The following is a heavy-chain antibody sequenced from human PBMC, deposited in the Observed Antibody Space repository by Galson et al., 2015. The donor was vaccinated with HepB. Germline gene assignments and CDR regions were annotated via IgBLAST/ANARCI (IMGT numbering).Heavy chain of an antibody. CDR2: IWYDGSNK. V-gene: IGHV3-33*06. J-gene: IGHJ4*02. CDR3: AKEALPAYGGVTGLDY. Sequence: SLRLSCAASGFTFRIFGMRWVRQAPGKGLEWVAVIWYDGSNKYPAASVKGPFTISRDTSKNTLYLQMSSLRADDTAVYVCAKEALPAYGGVTGLDYWGQGTLVTVSS. D-gene: IGHD4-23*01. CDR1: GFTFRIFG.